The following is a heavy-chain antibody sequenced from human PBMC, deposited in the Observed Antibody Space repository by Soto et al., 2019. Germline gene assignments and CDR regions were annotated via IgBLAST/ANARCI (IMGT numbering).Heavy chain of an antibody. CDR2: IYYSGST. CDR3: ASLITYYDFWSGSNLGVWFDP. Sequence: SETLSLTCTVSGGSISSSSYYWGWIRQPPGKGLEWIGSIYYSGSTYYNPSLKSRVTISVDTSKNQFSLKLSSVTAADTAVYYCASLITYYDFWSGSNLGVWFDPWGQGTLVTVSS. J-gene: IGHJ5*02. V-gene: IGHV4-39*01. CDR1: GGSISSSSYY. D-gene: IGHD3-3*01.